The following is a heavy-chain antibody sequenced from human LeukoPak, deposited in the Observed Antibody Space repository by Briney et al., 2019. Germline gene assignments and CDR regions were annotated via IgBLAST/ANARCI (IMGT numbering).Heavy chain of an antibody. CDR2: ISGSGGST. CDR1: GFTFSSYG. CDR3: AKFKRDSDDEWIQLYTY. Sequence: PGGSLRLSCAASGFTFSSYGMSWVRQAPGKGLEWVSAISGSGGSTYYADSVKGRFTISRDNSKNTLYLQMNSLRAEDTAVYYCAKFKRDSDDEWIQLYTYWGQGTLVTVSS. V-gene: IGHV3-23*01. J-gene: IGHJ4*02. D-gene: IGHD5-18*01.